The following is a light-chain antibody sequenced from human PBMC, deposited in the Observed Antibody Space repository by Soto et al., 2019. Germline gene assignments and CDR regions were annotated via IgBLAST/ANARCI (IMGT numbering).Light chain of an antibody. J-gene: IGLJ2*01. CDR1: SSNIGNNY. CDR3: GTWDSSLSAGF. Sequence: QSVLTQPPSVSAAPGQKVTISCSESSSNIGNNYVSWYQQLPGTAPKLLIYENNKRPSGIPDRFSGSKSGTSATLGITGLQTGDEADYYCGTWDSSLSAGFFGGGTKLTVL. V-gene: IGLV1-51*02. CDR2: ENN.